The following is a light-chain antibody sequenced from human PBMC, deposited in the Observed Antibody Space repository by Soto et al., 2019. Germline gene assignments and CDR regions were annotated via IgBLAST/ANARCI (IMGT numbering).Light chain of an antibody. Sequence: EIGMTQSPATLSVSPGERATLSSRASQCVSSNLDWYQQKPGQARRLLIYGASTRATGIPARFSGSGSGTEFTLTISSLQSEDFAVCYCQQYNNWPYTFGRGTKLEIK. J-gene: IGKJ2*01. CDR2: GAS. CDR3: QQYNNWPYT. CDR1: QCVSSN. V-gene: IGKV3-15*01.